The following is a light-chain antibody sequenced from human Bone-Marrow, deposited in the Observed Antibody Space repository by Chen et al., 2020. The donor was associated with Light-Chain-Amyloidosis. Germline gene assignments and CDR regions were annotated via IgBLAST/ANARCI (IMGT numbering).Light chain of an antibody. CDR3: SSYTSSSTPWV. J-gene: IGLJ3*02. CDR1: SSDVGGYNY. Sequence: QSALTQPASVSGSPGQSITISCTGTSSDVGGYNYVSWYQQHPGKAPKLMIYDVSNRPSGVSNRFSGSKGGNTASLTISGLQAEDEADYYCSSYTSSSTPWVFGGGTKLTVL. V-gene: IGLV2-14*01. CDR2: DVS.